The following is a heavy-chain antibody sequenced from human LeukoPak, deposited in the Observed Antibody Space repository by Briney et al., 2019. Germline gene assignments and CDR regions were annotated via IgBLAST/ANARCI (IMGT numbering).Heavy chain of an antibody. J-gene: IGHJ4*02. CDR2: IIPILGIA. V-gene: IGHV1-69*04. D-gene: IGHD4-17*01. Sequence: ASVKVSCKASGGTFSSYAISWVRQAPGQGLEWMGRIIPILGIANYAQKFQGRATITADKSTSTAYMELSSLRSEDTAVYYCARVTDGGYGDLLDYWGQGTLVTVSS. CDR1: GGTFSSYA. CDR3: ARVTDGGYGDLLDY.